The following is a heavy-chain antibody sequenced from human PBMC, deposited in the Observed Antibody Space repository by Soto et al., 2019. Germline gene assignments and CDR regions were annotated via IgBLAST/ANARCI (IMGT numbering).Heavy chain of an antibody. CDR1: GFTFSSYG. J-gene: IGHJ6*02. D-gene: IGHD2-15*01. Sequence: GGSLRLSCAASGFTFSSYGMHWVRQAPGKGLEWVAVISYDGSNKYYADSVKGRFTISRDNSKNTLYLQMNSLRAEDTAVYYCAKDRDPYCSGGSCYGPYYYYGMDVWGQGTTVTVSS. CDR3: AKDRDPYCSGGSCYGPYYYYGMDV. CDR2: ISYDGSNK. V-gene: IGHV3-30*18.